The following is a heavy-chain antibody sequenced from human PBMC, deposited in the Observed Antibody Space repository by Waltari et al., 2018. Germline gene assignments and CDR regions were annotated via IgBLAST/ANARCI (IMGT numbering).Heavy chain of an antibody. V-gene: IGHV3-23*01. CDR2: ISGSGGST. Sequence: EVQLLESGGGLVQPGGSLRLSCAASGFTFSSYAMRWVRQAPGKGLGWVAAISGSGGSTYYADSVKGRFTISRDNSKNTLYLQMNSLRAEDTAVYYCAKDSAVAGTNWFDPWGQGTLVTVSS. CDR1: GFTFSSYA. CDR3: AKDSAVAGTNWFDP. J-gene: IGHJ5*02. D-gene: IGHD6-19*01.